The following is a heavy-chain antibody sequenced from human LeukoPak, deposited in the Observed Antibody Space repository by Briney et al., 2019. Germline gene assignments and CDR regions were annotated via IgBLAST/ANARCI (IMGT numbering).Heavy chain of an antibody. Sequence: ASVKVSCDDSGSAFTVYYIHRVGQAPGQGLEWMGWIYPYSGDTNYAQNFQGRVTMTRATSISTAYMELSSLKSDETAVYYCATDRSSGSSTDIWGQGTMLTVSS. V-gene: IGHV1-2*02. CDR1: GSAFTVYY. J-gene: IGHJ3*02. CDR3: ATDRSSGSSTDI. D-gene: IGHD6-25*01. CDR2: IYPYSGDT.